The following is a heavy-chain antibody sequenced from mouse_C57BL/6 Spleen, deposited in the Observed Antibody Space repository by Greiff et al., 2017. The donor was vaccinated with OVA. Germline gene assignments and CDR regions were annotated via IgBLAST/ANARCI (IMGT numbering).Heavy chain of an antibody. Sequence: EVQLQESGGGLVKPGGSLKLSCAASGFTFSDYGMHWVRQAPEKGLEWVAYISSGSSTLYYADTVKGRFTISRDNANNTLFLQMTSLRSEDTAMYYCATSYGSSYVDYYAMDYWGQGTSVTVSS. CDR2: ISSGSSTL. D-gene: IGHD1-1*01. V-gene: IGHV5-17*01. CDR1: GFTFSDYG. CDR3: ATSYGSSYVDYYAMDY. J-gene: IGHJ4*01.